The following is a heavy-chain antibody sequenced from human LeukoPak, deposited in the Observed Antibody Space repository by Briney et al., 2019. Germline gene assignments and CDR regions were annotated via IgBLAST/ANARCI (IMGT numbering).Heavy chain of an antibody. CDR1: GFTFTNAW. CDR3: VELWLRGY. CDR2: VKSNTVGGTT. V-gene: IGHV3-15*01. Sequence: GGSLRLSRAASGFTFTNAWMSWVRQAPGKGLEWVGHVKSNTVGGTTDYAAPVKGRFTISRDDSKNTLYLQMNSLKTEDTAVYYCVELWLRGYWGQGTLVTVSS. J-gene: IGHJ4*02. D-gene: IGHD2-21*01.